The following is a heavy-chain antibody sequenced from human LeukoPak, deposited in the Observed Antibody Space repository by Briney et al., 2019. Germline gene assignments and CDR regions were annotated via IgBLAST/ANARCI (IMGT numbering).Heavy chain of an antibody. CDR1: GYTFTGYY. Sequence: GASVKVSCKASGYTFTGYYMHWVRQAPGQGLEWMGWINPNSGGTNYAQKFQGRVTMTRDTSISTAYMELSRLRSDDTAVYYCAKAGDPCSSTSCYADYWGQGTLVTVSS. CDR2: INPNSGGT. V-gene: IGHV1-2*02. J-gene: IGHJ4*02. CDR3: AKAGDPCSSTSCYADY. D-gene: IGHD2-2*01.